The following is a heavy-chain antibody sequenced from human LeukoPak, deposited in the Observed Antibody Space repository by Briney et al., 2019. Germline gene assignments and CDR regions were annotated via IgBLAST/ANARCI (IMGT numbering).Heavy chain of an antibody. Sequence: SETLSLTCAVSGGSISSGGYSWSWIRQPPGKGLEWIGYIYHSGSTYYNPSLESRVTISVDRSKNQFSLKLSSVTAADTAVYYCARFYGDYVNWFDPWGQGTLVTVSS. V-gene: IGHV4-30-2*01. J-gene: IGHJ5*02. CDR3: ARFYGDYVNWFDP. CDR2: IYHSGST. D-gene: IGHD4-17*01. CDR1: GGSISSGGYS.